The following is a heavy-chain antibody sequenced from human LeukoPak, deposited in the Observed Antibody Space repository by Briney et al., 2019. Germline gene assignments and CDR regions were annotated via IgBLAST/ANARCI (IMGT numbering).Heavy chain of an antibody. D-gene: IGHD3-22*01. Sequence: GASVKVSCKASGYTFNSSYMHWVRQAPGQGLEWMGIINPSDDSTRYAQKFQGRVTMTKDTSTNTVYMHLSSLSSDDTAVYYCARAYYESSAYRHAVYCDYWGQGTLVTVSS. CDR2: INPSDDST. CDR3: ARAYYESSAYRHAVYCDY. CDR1: GYTFNSSY. V-gene: IGHV1-46*02. J-gene: IGHJ4*02.